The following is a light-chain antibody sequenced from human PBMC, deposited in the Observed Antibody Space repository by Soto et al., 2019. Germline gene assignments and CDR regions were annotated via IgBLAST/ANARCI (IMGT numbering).Light chain of an antibody. V-gene: IGKV3-15*01. Sequence: MTQSPSSLSASVGDRVTITCRASQSISSYLNWYQQKPGQPPRLLIYDASTRATGIPSRFSGSGSGTEFTLTISSLKSEDFAVYYCQQYDNWPRTFGQGTRVDFK. CDR2: DAS. J-gene: IGKJ1*01. CDR1: QSISSY. CDR3: QQYDNWPRT.